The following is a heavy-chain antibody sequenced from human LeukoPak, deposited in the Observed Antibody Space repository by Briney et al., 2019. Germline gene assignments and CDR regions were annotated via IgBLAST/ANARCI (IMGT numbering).Heavy chain of an antibody. V-gene: IGHV4-59*01. Sequence: SETLSLTCTVSGGSISSYFWSWIRQPPGKGLEWIGYIYYSGSTNYNPSLKSRVTISVDTAKNQYPLKLGYVTAADTAVYYCARDRSGWYSGTRRWFDPWGQGTLVTVSS. CDR3: ARDRSGWYSGTRRWFDP. CDR1: GGSISSYF. D-gene: IGHD6-19*01. J-gene: IGHJ5*02. CDR2: IYYSGST.